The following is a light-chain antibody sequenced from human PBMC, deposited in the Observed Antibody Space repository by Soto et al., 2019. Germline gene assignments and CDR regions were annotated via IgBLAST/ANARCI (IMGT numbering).Light chain of an antibody. CDR2: GAS. Sequence: ELVMTQSPATLSVSPGARATLSCRASPSVSSNLAWYQQKLGQAPRLLIYGASSRATGIPARFSGSGSGIEFTLTISSLQSEDFAVYYCQQYNNRLSWTFGQGTKVEIK. J-gene: IGKJ1*01. CDR1: PSVSSN. V-gene: IGKV3-15*01. CDR3: QQYNNRLSWT.